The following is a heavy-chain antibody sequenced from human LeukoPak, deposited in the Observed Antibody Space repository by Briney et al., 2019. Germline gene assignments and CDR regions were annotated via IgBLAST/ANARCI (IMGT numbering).Heavy chain of an antibody. Sequence: SETLSLTCTVSGGSISSYYWSWIRQPPGKGLEWIGYIYYSGSTNYNPSLKSRVTISVDTSKNQFSLKLSAVTAADTAVYYCARHLGVSLRFLEWLSGGFDYWGQGTLVTVSS. V-gene: IGHV4-59*08. CDR3: ARHLGVSLRFLEWLSGGFDY. J-gene: IGHJ4*02. CDR1: GGSISSYY. D-gene: IGHD3-3*01. CDR2: IYYSGST.